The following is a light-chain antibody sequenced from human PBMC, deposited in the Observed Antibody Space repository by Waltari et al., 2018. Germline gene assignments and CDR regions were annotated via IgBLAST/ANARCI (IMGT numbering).Light chain of an antibody. J-gene: IGLJ1*01. Sequence: QSALTQPPSASGSPGQSITISCTGTSSDVGAHNFVSWYQQHPGKAPKLIIFDVRKRPSGVPDRFSGSKSGNTASLTVSGLQAEDEADYYCNSYAGGDILYVFGTGTRVTVL. CDR1: SSDVGAHNF. CDR2: DVR. CDR3: NSYAGGDILYV. V-gene: IGLV2-8*01.